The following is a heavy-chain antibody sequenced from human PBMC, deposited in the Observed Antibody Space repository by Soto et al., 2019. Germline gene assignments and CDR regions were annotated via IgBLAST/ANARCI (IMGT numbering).Heavy chain of an antibody. CDR1: GFTFSNTW. CDR2: VKSKTDGGTT. J-gene: IGHJ4*02. CDR3: AKDPARSYSSGWYWDY. D-gene: IGHD6-19*01. Sequence: GGSLRLSCAASGFTFSNTWINWVRQAPGKGLEWVGRVKSKTDGGTTDFAAPVKGRFAISRDDSKNMVYLEMNSLKTEDTAVYYCAKDPARSYSSGWYWDYWGQGTLVTVSS. V-gene: IGHV3-15*07.